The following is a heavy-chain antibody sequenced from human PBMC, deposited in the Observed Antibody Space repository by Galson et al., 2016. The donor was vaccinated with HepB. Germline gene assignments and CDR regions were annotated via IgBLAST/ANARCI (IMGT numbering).Heavy chain of an antibody. CDR2: IIPIFGTA. CDR3: TRGDYHDAFDV. D-gene: IGHD3-16*01. V-gene: IGHV1-69*13. J-gene: IGHJ3*01. Sequence: SVKVSCKASGGTFSNYAMTWVRQAPGQGLEWMGGIIPIFGTANYAQKFQGRVTITADESTLTAYMELSSLRSEDTAVYYCTRGDYHDAFDVWGQGTMVTVSS. CDR1: GGTFSNYA.